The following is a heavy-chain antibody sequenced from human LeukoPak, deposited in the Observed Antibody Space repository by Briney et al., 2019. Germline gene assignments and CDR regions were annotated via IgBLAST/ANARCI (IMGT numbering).Heavy chain of an antibody. J-gene: IGHJ4*02. D-gene: IGHD4-17*01. CDR3: ARGARAVTTILYFDY. Sequence: ASVTVSCKASGYTFTSYYMHWVRQAPGQGLEWMGIINPSGGSTSYAQKFQGRVTMTRDTSTSTVYMELSSLRSEDTAVYYCARGARAVTTILYFDYWGQGTLVTVSS. CDR1: GYTFTSYY. CDR2: INPSGGST. V-gene: IGHV1-46*01.